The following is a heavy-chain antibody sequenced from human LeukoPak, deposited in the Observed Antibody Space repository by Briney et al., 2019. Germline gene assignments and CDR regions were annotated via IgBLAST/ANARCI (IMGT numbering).Heavy chain of an antibody. J-gene: IGHJ4*02. Sequence: ASVKVSCNASGYTFTSYGISWVRQAPGQGHELMGWISAYNGSTNYAQKLQGRITITTDTSTSTAYMELRSLRSDDTAVYYCARDLYDYGDYVYWGQGTLVTVSS. CDR2: ISAYNGST. V-gene: IGHV1-18*01. CDR1: GYTFTSYG. D-gene: IGHD4-17*01. CDR3: ARDLYDYGDYVY.